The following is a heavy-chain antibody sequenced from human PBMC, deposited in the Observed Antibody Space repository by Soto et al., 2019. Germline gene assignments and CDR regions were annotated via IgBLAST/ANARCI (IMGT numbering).Heavy chain of an antibody. Sequence: KTSETLSLTCAVYGGSFSGYYWSWIRQPPGKGLEWIGEINHSGSTNYNPSLKSRVTISVDTSKNQFSLKLSSVTAADTAVYYCARTYSSSWYNWFDPWGQGTLVTVSS. CDR1: GGSFSGYY. D-gene: IGHD6-13*01. V-gene: IGHV4-34*01. CDR3: ARTYSSSWYNWFDP. CDR2: INHSGST. J-gene: IGHJ5*02.